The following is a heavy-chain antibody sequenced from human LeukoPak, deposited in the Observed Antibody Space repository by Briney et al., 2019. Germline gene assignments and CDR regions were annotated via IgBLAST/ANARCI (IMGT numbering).Heavy chain of an antibody. CDR3: ARLTSSWSFDY. J-gene: IGHJ4*02. V-gene: IGHV5-51*01. CDR2: ISPDGSDT. CDR1: GYSFTNYW. D-gene: IGHD6-13*01. Sequence: GESLKISCQGSGYSFTNYWIGWVRPMPGKGLEWMGIISPDGSDTRYSPSFQGQVTISADKSITTAYLQWSSLKASDTAMYYCARLTSSWSFDYWGQGTLVTVSS.